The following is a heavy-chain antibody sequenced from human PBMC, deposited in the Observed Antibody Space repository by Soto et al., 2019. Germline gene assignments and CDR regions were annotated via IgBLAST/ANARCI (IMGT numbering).Heavy chain of an antibody. J-gene: IGHJ3*02. Sequence: GGSLSLSCGASGFTFSTYGMHWVRQAPGKGLEWVAVIWSDGNNRFYADSVRGRFTFSRDNSKNTLSLQMNSLRAEDTALYYCVRERAPFDAFDIWGQGTMVTVSS. CDR3: VRERAPFDAFDI. CDR1: GFTFSTYG. V-gene: IGHV3-33*01. CDR2: IWSDGNNR.